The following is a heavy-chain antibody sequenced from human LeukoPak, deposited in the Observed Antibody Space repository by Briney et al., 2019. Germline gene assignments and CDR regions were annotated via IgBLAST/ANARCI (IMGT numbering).Heavy chain of an antibody. CDR3: AGLNGGGQGY. Sequence: SETLSLTCAVYGGSFSGYYWSWIRQPPGKGLEWIGEINHSGSTNYNPSLKSRVTISVDTSKNQFSLKLSSVTAADTAVYYCAGLNGGGQGYWGQGTLVTVSS. V-gene: IGHV4-34*01. D-gene: IGHD4-23*01. J-gene: IGHJ4*02. CDR2: INHSGST. CDR1: GGSFSGYY.